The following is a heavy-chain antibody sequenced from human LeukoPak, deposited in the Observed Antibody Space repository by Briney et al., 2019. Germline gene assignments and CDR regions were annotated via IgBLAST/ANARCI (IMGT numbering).Heavy chain of an antibody. D-gene: IGHD4-17*01. Sequence: SETLSLTCAVYGGSFSGYYWSWIRQSPGKGLEWIGEINHSGGTNYNPSLESRVTISVDTSKNQFSLNLRSVTAADTAVYYCARGSDDYGDYYFFDYWGQGTLVTVSS. CDR1: GGSFSGYY. J-gene: IGHJ4*02. CDR2: INHSGGT. CDR3: ARGSDDYGDYYFFDY. V-gene: IGHV4-34*01.